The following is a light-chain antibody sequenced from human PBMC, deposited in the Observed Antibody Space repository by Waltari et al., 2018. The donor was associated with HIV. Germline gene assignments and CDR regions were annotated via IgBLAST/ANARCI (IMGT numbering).Light chain of an antibody. CDR1: ISNIGTNS. V-gene: IGLV1-44*01. J-gene: IGLJ3*02. Sequence: HSVLTQAPSASGTLGQRVTISCSGGISNIGTNSVSWFQRLPGMSPRLIIFSYSQRPSGVPDRFSASKSGTSASLAIDGLESGDEADYYCAARDDILSGSWVFGGGT. CDR3: AARDDILSGSWV. CDR2: SYS.